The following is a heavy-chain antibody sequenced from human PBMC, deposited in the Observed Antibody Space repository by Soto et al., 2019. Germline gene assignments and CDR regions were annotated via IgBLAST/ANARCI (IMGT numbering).Heavy chain of an antibody. CDR2: ISSSSYI. Sequence: GGSLRLSCAASGFTFSSYSMNWVRQAPGKGLEWVSSISSSSYIYYADSVKGRFTISRDNAKNSLYLQMNSLRAEDTAVYYCARYEEYCSSTSCYYYYGMDVWGQGTTVTVSS. CDR1: GFTFSSYS. D-gene: IGHD2-2*01. V-gene: IGHV3-21*01. CDR3: ARYEEYCSSTSCYYYYGMDV. J-gene: IGHJ6*02.